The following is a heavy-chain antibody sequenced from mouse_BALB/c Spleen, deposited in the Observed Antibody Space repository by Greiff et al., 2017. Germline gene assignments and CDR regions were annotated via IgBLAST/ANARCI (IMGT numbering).Heavy chain of an antibody. CDR3: ARGRMITTNFDY. D-gene: IGHD2-4*01. CDR1: GFPFSSYA. V-gene: IGHV5-6-5*01. Sequence: EVKLVESGGGLLKPGGSLNLSCAASGFPFSSYAMSWVRQTPEKRLEWVASISSGGSTYYPDSVKGRFTISRDNARNILYLQMSSLRSEDTAMYYCARGRMITTNFDYWGQGTTLTVSS. CDR2: ISSGGST. J-gene: IGHJ2*01.